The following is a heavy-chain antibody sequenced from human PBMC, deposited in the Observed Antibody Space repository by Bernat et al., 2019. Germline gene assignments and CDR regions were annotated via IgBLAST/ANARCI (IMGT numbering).Heavy chain of an antibody. CDR1: GFTFSSYG. J-gene: IGHJ4*02. CDR2: IRYDGSNK. V-gene: IGHV3-30*02. D-gene: IGHD5-24*01. Sequence: QVQLVESGGGVVQPGGSLRLSCAASGFTFSSYGMHWVRQAPGKGLEWVAFIRYDGSNKYDADSVKGRFTISRDNSKNTLYLQMNSLRAEDTAVYYCAKCQAERWLQLPTGAWGQGTLVTVSS. CDR3: AKCQAERWLQLPTGA.